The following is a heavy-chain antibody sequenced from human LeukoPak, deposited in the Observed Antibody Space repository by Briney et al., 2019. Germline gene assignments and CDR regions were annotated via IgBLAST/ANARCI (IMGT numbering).Heavy chain of an antibody. V-gene: IGHV4-59*01. CDR3: ARGNWYLDY. CDR1: GGSISSYY. J-gene: IGHJ4*02. D-gene: IGHD1-1*01. Sequence: SETLSLTCTVSGGSISSYYWSWIRQPPGKGLEWIGYIYYSGSINYNPSLKSRVTISVDTSKNQFSLKVSSVTAADTAVYYCARGNWYLDYWGQGTLATVSS. CDR2: IYYSGSI.